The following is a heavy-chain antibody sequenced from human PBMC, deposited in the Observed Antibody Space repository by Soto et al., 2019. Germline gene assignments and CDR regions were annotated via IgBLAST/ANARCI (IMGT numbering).Heavy chain of an antibody. CDR1: GFTFSSYA. D-gene: IGHD6-13*01. CDR3: AKDPGYRSPFDY. J-gene: IGHJ4*02. Sequence: HPGGSLRLSCATSGFTFSSYAMSWVRQAPGKGLEWVSAISGSGGSAYYADSVKGRFTISRDNSKGTLSLQMNSLRADDTAVYYCAKDPGYRSPFDYWGQGTLVTVSS. CDR2: ISGSGGSA. V-gene: IGHV3-23*01.